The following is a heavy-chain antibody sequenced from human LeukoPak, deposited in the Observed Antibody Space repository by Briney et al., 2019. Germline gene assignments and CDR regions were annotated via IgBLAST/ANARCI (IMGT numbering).Heavy chain of an antibody. V-gene: IGHV3-23*01. CDR1: GFTFSNYA. CDR3: AKNYYYMDV. CDR2: IGGGAGST. D-gene: IGHD3-10*01. Sequence: GGSLRLSCAASGFTFSNYAMSWVRQAQGKGLEWVSVIGGGAGSTYYADSVKGRFTIFRDKSKNTLYLQMDSLRAEDTAVYYCAKNYYYMDVWGKGTTVTVSS. J-gene: IGHJ6*03.